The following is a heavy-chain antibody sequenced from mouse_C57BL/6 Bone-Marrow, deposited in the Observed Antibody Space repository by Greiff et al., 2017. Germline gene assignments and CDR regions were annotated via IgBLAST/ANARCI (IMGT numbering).Heavy chain of an antibody. CDR1: GYTFTGYW. D-gene: IGHD1-1*01. Sequence: QVQLKESGAELMKPGASVKLSCKATGYTFTGYWIEWVKQRPGHGLEWIGEILPGSGSTNSNEKFKGKATFTADTSANTAYRQLSSLTTEDSAIYYCARLVVGDYWGQGTTLTGSS. J-gene: IGHJ2*01. CDR3: ARLVVGDY. V-gene: IGHV1-9*01. CDR2: ILPGSGST.